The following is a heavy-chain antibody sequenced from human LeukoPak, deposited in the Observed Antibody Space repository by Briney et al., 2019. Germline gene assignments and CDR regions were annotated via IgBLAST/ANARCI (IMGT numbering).Heavy chain of an antibody. CDR3: ARQPPPHRIGQWSPSYYGMDV. D-gene: IGHD2-15*01. Sequence: SETLSLTCTVSGGSISSYYWSWIRQPAGKGLEWIGRIYTSGSTNYNPSLKSRVTMSVDTSKNQFSLKLSSVTAADTAVYYCARQPPPHRIGQWSPSYYGMDVWGQGTTVTVSS. CDR2: IYTSGST. CDR1: GGSISSYY. J-gene: IGHJ6*02. V-gene: IGHV4-4*07.